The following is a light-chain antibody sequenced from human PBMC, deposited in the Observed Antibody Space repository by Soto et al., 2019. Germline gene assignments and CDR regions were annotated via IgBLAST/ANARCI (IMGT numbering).Light chain of an antibody. Sequence: EIVLPQSPATLSLSPGESATLSGRASQSVSSSYLAWYQQIPGQAPRLLINDASRRATGIPDRFSGSGSGTDFTLTISRLEPEDFAVYYCQQYGSSPPTVGQGTKVDIK. CDR3: QQYGSSPPT. CDR2: DAS. V-gene: IGKV3-20*01. J-gene: IGKJ1*01. CDR1: QSVSSSY.